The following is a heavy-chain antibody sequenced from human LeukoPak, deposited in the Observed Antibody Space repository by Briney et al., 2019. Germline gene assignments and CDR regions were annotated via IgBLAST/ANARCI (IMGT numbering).Heavy chain of an antibody. CDR2: IIPIFGTA. CDR1: GGTFSSYA. V-gene: IGHV1-69*13. CDR3: ARGYYDFWSGYPAGMDV. Sequence: SVKVSCKASGGTFSSYAISWVRQAPGQGLEWMGGIIPIFGTANYAQEFQGRVTITADESTSTAYMELSSLRSEDTAVYYCARGYYDFWSGYPAGMDVWGQGTTVTVSS. J-gene: IGHJ6*02. D-gene: IGHD3-3*01.